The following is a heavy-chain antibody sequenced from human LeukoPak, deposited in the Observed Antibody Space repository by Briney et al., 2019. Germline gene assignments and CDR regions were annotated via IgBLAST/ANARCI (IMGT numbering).Heavy chain of an antibody. D-gene: IGHD5-18*01. CDR3: ASSGGYDNWFDP. CDR2: IYHSGST. Sequence: SETLSLTCTVSGGSISSSSYYWGWIRQPPGKGLEWIGSIYHSGSTYYNPSLKSRVTISVDTSKNQFSLKLSSVTAADTAVYYCASSGGYDNWFDPWGQGTLVTVSS. CDR1: GGSISSSSYY. J-gene: IGHJ5*02. V-gene: IGHV4-39*07.